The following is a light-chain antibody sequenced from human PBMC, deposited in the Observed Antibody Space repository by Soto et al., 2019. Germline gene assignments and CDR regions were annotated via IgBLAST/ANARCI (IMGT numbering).Light chain of an antibody. CDR2: GAS. CDR3: QQYSSSPPEFT. V-gene: IGKV3-20*01. J-gene: IGKJ3*01. Sequence: EIVLTQSPGTLSLSPGERATLSCRASQSVSSSYLAWYQQRPGQAPRLLIFGASYRATGVPDRFSGSVSGTDFTLTISRLELEDFAVYYCQQYSSSPPEFTFGPGTKVDSK. CDR1: QSVSSSY.